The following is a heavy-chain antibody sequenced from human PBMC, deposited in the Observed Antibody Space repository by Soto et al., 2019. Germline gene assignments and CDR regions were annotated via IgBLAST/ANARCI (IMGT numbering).Heavy chain of an antibody. V-gene: IGHV1-18*04. Sequence: ASVKVSCKASGYTFTSYGISWVRQAPGQGLEWMGWISAYNGNTNYAQKLQGRVTMTTDTSTSTAYMELRSLRSDDTAVYYCARTVEMATIDAFDIWGQGTMVTVSS. CDR3: ARTVEMATIDAFDI. J-gene: IGHJ3*02. CDR1: GYTFTSYG. CDR2: ISAYNGNT. D-gene: IGHD5-12*01.